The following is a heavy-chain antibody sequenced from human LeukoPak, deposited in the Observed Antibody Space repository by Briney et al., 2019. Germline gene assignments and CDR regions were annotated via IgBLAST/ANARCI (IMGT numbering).Heavy chain of an antibody. Sequence: PGGSLRLSCAASGFTFSSYAMSWVRQAPGKGLEWVSAISGCGGSTYYADSVKGRFTISRDNSKNTLYLQMNSLRAEDTAVYYCAKDGPNYDILTGYYRGWFDPWGQGTLVTVSS. CDR1: GFTFSSYA. CDR3: AKDGPNYDILTGYYRGWFDP. CDR2: ISGCGGST. D-gene: IGHD3-9*01. V-gene: IGHV3-23*01. J-gene: IGHJ5*02.